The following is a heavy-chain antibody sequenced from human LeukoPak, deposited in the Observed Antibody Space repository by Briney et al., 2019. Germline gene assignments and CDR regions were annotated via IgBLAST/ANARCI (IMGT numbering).Heavy chain of an antibody. J-gene: IGHJ4*02. V-gene: IGHV3-23*01. D-gene: IGHD3-22*01. CDR1: GLRFGSFW. CDR3: ANHYYDSSGYWHY. CDR2: ISGSGGST. Sequence: PGGSLRLSCAVSGLRFGSFWMSWVRQAPGKGLEWVSAISGSGGSTYYADSVKGRFTISRDNSKNTLYLQMNSLRAEDTAVYYCANHYYDSSGYWHYWGQGTLVTVSS.